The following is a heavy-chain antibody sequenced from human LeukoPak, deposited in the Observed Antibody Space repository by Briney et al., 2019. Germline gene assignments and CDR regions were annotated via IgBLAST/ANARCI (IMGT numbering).Heavy chain of an antibody. J-gene: IGHJ4*02. Sequence: KPSETLSLTCAVSGGSISSGSYHWSWIRQPAGKGLEWIGRIYTSGSTNYNPSLKSRVTISVDTSKNQFSLKLSSVTAADTAVYYCASVDADYYGSGSYYLNDYWGQGTLVTVSS. V-gene: IGHV4-61*02. CDR3: ASVDADYYGSGSYYLNDY. CDR2: IYTSGST. D-gene: IGHD3-10*01. CDR1: GGSISSGSYH.